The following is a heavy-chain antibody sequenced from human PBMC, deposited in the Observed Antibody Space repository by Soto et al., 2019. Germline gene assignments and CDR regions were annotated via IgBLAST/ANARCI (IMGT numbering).Heavy chain of an antibody. Sequence: QVPLVESGGGVVQPGRSLRLSCAASGFTFSSYAMHWVRPAPGKGLGWVAVISYDGSDKYYADSVKGRFTISRDNSKNTLNLQMNSLRADDTAVYYCAKALGELSPESYDYWGQGTLITVSS. J-gene: IGHJ4*02. CDR3: AKALGELSPESYDY. D-gene: IGHD3-16*02. V-gene: IGHV3-30*18. CDR2: ISYDGSDK. CDR1: GFTFSSYA.